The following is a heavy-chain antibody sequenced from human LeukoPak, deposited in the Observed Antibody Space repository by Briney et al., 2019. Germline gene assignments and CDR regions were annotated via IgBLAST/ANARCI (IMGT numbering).Heavy chain of an antibody. J-gene: IGHJ5*02. CDR3: ASGQGRGGSSDWFDP. CDR1: GDSISSSKW. Sequence: SGTLSLTCAVSGDSISSSKWWGRVRQPPRKGLAWIGEISDGGSTNLNPSLKSRVTISIVKSKNQFFLKLSSVTAADTAVYYCASGQGRGGSSDWFDPWGQGTLVTVSS. V-gene: IGHV4-4*02. D-gene: IGHD3-10*01. CDR2: ISDGGST.